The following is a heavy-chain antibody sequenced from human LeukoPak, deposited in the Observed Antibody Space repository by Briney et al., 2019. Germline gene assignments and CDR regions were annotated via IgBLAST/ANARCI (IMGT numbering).Heavy chain of an antibody. J-gene: IGHJ4*02. Sequence: GGSLRLSCAASGFTFSSYGMSWVRQAPGKGLEWVANIKQDGSEKYYVDSVKGRFTISRDNAKNSLYLQMNSLRAEDTAVYYCARDGTVTNFDYWGQGTLVTVSS. V-gene: IGHV3-7*01. CDR2: IKQDGSEK. CDR1: GFTFSSYG. D-gene: IGHD4-17*01. CDR3: ARDGTVTNFDY.